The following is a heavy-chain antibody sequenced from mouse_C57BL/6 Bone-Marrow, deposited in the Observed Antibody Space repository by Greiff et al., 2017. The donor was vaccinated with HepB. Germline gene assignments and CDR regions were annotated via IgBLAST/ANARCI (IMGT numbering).Heavy chain of an antibody. Sequence: QLKESGAELVKPGASVKISCKASGYAFSSYWMNWVKQRPGKGLEWIGQIYPGDGDTNYNGKFKGKATLTADKSSSTAYMQLSSLTSEDSAVYFCAREDYYGSSTGYAMDYWGQGTSVTVSS. D-gene: IGHD1-1*01. J-gene: IGHJ4*01. CDR2: IYPGDGDT. CDR3: AREDYYGSSTGYAMDY. CDR1: GYAFSSYW. V-gene: IGHV1-80*01.